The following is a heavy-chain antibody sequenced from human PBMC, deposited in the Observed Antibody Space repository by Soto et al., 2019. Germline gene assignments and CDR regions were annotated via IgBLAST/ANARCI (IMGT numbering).Heavy chain of an antibody. Sequence: GGSLRLSCAASGFTFSSYWMHWVRQAPGKGLVWVSRINSDGSSTSYADSVKGRFTISRDNAKNTLYLQMNSLRAEDTAVYYCAREEYYDFWSGYYSGMDVWGQGTTVTVSS. CDR1: GFTFSSYW. CDR2: INSDGSST. CDR3: AREEYYDFWSGYYSGMDV. D-gene: IGHD3-3*01. J-gene: IGHJ6*02. V-gene: IGHV3-74*01.